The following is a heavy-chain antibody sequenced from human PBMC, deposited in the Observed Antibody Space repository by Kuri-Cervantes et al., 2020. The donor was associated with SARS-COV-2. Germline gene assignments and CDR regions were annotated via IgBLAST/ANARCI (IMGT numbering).Heavy chain of an antibody. D-gene: IGHD2-2*01. V-gene: IGHV3-21*01. CDR1: GFTFSRYS. Sequence: LSLTCAASGFTFSRYSMNWVRQAPGKGLEWVSSISSSSSYIYYADSVKGRFTISRDNAKNSLYLQMNSLTAEDTAVYYCAKPKPTFIVVPAASYYYMDVWGKGTTVTVSS. J-gene: IGHJ6*03. CDR3: AKPKPTFIVVPAASYYYMDV. CDR2: ISSSSSYI.